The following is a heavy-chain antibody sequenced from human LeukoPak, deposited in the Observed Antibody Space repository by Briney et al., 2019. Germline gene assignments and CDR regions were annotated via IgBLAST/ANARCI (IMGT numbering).Heavy chain of an antibody. CDR2: INHSGST. Sequence: SETLSLTCAVYGGSFSGYYWSWIRQPPGKGLEWIGEINHSGSTNYNPSLKSRVTISVDTSKNQFSLKLSSVTAADTAVYYCAREFITMVRGVIIVPYYYYGMDVWGQGTTVTVSS. D-gene: IGHD3-10*01. J-gene: IGHJ6*02. CDR3: AREFITMVRGVIIVPYYYYGMDV. V-gene: IGHV4-34*01. CDR1: GGSFSGYY.